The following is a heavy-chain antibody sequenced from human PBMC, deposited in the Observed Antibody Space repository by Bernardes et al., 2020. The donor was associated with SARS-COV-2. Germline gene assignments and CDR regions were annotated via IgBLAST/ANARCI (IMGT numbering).Heavy chain of an antibody. J-gene: IGHJ3*02. CDR1: GDSVSSNSAA. D-gene: IGHD4-17*01. Sequence: SQTLPLTCAISGDSVSSNSAAWNWIRQSPSRGLEWLGRTYYRSKWYNDYAVSVKSRITINPDTSKNQFSLQLNSVTPEDTAVYYCARGDYGDYKDTWDVSPSTYAFDIWGQGTMVTVSS. CDR3: ARGDYGDYKDTWDVSPSTYAFDI. V-gene: IGHV6-1*01. CDR2: TYYRSKWYN.